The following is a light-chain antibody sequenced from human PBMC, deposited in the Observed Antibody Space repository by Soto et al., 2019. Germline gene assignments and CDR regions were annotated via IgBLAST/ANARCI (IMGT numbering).Light chain of an antibody. CDR2: DVS. CDR1: SSDVGGYNY. CDR3: SSYAGTHIV. J-gene: IGLJ1*01. Sequence: QSVLTQPPSASGSPGQSATISCTGTSSDVGGYNYVSWYQQHPGKAPKLMIYDVSKRPSGVPDRFSGSKSGNTASLTVSGLQAEDEADYYCSSYAGTHIVFGTGTKVTVL. V-gene: IGLV2-8*01.